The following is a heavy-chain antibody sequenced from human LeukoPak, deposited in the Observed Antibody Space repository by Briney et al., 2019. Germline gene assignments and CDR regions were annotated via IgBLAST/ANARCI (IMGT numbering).Heavy chain of an antibody. CDR2: INPISGVT. D-gene: IGHD3-10*01. J-gene: IGHJ4*02. CDR1: EYTFTGYY. V-gene: IGHV1-2*02. Sequence: ASVKVSCKASEYTFTGYYLHWVRQAPGQGLEWMGWINPISGVTSCAQKFQGRVTMTSDTSISTAYMELSSLRSEDTAVYYCARAPRGDYFDYWGQGTLVTVSS. CDR3: ARAPRGDYFDY.